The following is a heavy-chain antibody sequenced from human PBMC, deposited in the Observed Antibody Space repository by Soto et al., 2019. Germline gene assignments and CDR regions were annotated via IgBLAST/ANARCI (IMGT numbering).Heavy chain of an antibody. V-gene: IGHV1-18*01. CDR2: ISAYNGNT. CDR1: GYTFTSYG. J-gene: IGHJ4*02. CDR3: ARSGGVSSSSVGYFDY. D-gene: IGHD6-6*01. Sequence: QVQLVQSGAEVKKPGASVKVSCKASGYTFTSYGISWVRQAPGQGLEWMGWISAYNGNTNYAQKLQGRVTMTTDTSTSKAYMELRRLRSDDTAVYYCARSGGVSSSSVGYFDYWGQGTLVTVSS.